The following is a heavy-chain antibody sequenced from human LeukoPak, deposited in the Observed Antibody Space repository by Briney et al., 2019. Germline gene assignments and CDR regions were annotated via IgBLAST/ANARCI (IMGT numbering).Heavy chain of an antibody. CDR3: ARDATGPCGGDCYSTPFDY. D-gene: IGHD2-21*02. J-gene: IGHJ4*02. V-gene: IGHV4-4*02. CDR1: GDSIYSSNW. Sequence: TSETLSLTCAVSGDSIYSSNWWSWVRQPPGKGLEWIGEIYHSGSTNYNPSLKSRVTISVDTSKNQFSLKLSSVTAADTAVYYCARDATGPCGGDCYSTPFDYWGQGTLVTVSS. CDR2: IYHSGST.